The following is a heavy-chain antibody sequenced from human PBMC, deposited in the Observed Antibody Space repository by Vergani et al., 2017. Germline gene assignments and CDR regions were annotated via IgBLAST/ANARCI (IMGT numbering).Heavy chain of an antibody. CDR3: ARTESFILRYFHWAL. CDR1: GGSITSSSYY. CDR2: IYHSEGA. D-gene: IGHD3-9*01. Sequence: QLHLQESGPGLVKPSETLSLTCTVSGGSITSSSYYWGLIRQPPGKGLEWIGNIYHSEGAYYKPSLKGRVTISVDPSKNQFSLEVTTVTAADTAICFCARTESFILRYFHWALWGQGTLVTVSS. V-gene: IGHV4-39*01. J-gene: IGHJ4*02.